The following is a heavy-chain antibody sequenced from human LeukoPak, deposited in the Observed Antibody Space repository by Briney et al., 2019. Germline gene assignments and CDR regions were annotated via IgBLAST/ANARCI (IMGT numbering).Heavy chain of an antibody. CDR2: ISSSGSTI. CDR3: VAYYESSAYASGY. J-gene: IGHJ4*02. CDR1: GFTFSDYY. D-gene: IGHD3-22*01. V-gene: IGHV3-11*04. Sequence: EAGGSLRLSCAASGFTFSDYYMSWIRQAPGKGLEWVSYISSSGSTIYYADSVKGRFTISRDNAKNSLYLQMNSLRVEDTAVYYCVAYYESSAYASGYWGQGTLVTVSS.